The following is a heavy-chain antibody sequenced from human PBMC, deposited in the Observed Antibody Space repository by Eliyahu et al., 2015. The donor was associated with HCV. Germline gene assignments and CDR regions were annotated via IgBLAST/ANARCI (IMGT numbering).Heavy chain of an antibody. CDR2: INQDGSET. CDR1: GFIFSNFW. Sequence: EVQLVESGGDLVQPGGSLRLSCTASGFIFSNFWMSWVRQAPGKGLTWVANINQDGSETKYVESVEGRFIISRDNAKQSLYLEMSSLRGEDTAVYYCMSDDGPANWGQGTQVTVSS. CDR3: MSDDGPAN. J-gene: IGHJ4*02. V-gene: IGHV3-7*03.